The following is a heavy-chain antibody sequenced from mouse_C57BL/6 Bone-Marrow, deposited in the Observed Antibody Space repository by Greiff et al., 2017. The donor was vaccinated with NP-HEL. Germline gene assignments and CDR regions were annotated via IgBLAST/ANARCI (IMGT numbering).Heavy chain of an antibody. Sequence: VQLQQSGPGLVKPSQSLSLTCSVTGYSITSGYYWNWIRQFPGNKLEWMGYISYDGSNNYNPSLKNRISITRDTSKNQFFLKLNSVTTEDTATYYCARGGGWLLQFPYYFDYWGQGTTLTVSS. V-gene: IGHV3-6*01. CDR2: ISYDGSN. J-gene: IGHJ2*01. CDR3: ARGGGWLLQFPYYFDY. D-gene: IGHD2-3*01. CDR1: GYSITSGYY.